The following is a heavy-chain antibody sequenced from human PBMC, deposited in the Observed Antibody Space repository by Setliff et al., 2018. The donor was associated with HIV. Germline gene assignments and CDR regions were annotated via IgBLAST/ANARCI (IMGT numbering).Heavy chain of an antibody. J-gene: IGHJ4*02. CDR2: VYTTAST. D-gene: IGHD4-4*01. CDR3: AKVGGKGYSNFLDS. CDR1: SGSINSGSYY. Sequence: SETLSLTCIVSSGSINSGSYYWSWVRQPAGQGLESIGRVYTTASTNYNPSLKSRVAISVDTSMNRFSLNLTSVTAADTAIYFCAKVGGKGYSNFLDSWGQGALVTVSS. V-gene: IGHV4-61*02.